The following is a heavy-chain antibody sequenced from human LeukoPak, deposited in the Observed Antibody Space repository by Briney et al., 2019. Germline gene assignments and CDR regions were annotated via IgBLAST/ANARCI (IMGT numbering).Heavy chain of an antibody. CDR1: GFTFSDYY. J-gene: IGHJ3*02. Sequence: GGSLRLSCAASGFTFSDYYMSWIRQAPGKGLEWVSYISSSGSTIYYADSVKGRFTISRDNAKNSLYLQMNSLRAEDTAVYYCARASYSITIFGVVINDAFDIWGQGTMVTVSS. CDR2: ISSSGSTI. CDR3: ARASYSITIFGVVINDAFDI. D-gene: IGHD3-3*01. V-gene: IGHV3-11*04.